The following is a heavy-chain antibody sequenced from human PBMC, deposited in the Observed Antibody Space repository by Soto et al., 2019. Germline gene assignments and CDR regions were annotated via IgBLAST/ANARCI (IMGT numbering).Heavy chain of an antibody. Sequence: ASVKVSCKASGYTFTSYGISWVRQAPGQGLEWMGWISAYNGNTNYAQKLQGRVTMTTDTSTSTAYMELRSLRSDDTAVYYCARVRITIFGVVPKHNWFDPWGQGTLVTVSS. D-gene: IGHD3-3*01. CDR3: ARVRITIFGVVPKHNWFDP. V-gene: IGHV1-18*01. J-gene: IGHJ5*02. CDR1: GYTFTSYG. CDR2: ISAYNGNT.